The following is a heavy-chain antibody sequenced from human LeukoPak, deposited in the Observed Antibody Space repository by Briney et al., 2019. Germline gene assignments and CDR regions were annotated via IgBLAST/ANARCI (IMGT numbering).Heavy chain of an antibody. V-gene: IGHV1-18*01. Sequence: ASVKVSCKASGYTFTIYGISWVRQAPGQGLEWMGWISAYNGNTNYAQKLQGRVTMTTDTSTSTAYMELRSLRSDDTAVYYCARAPFDYYGSGSFKYWGQGTLVTVSS. CDR3: ARAPFDYYGSGSFKY. D-gene: IGHD3-10*01. CDR2: ISAYNGNT. J-gene: IGHJ4*02. CDR1: GYTFTIYG.